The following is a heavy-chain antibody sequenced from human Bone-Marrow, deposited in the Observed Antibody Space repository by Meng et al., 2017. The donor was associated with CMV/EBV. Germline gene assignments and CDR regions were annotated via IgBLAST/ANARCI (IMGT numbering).Heavy chain of an antibody. D-gene: IGHD2-2*01. J-gene: IGHJ6*02. V-gene: IGHV1-69*05. CDR2: IIPIFGTA. CDR1: GYTFTSYA. Sequence: SVKVSCKASGYTFTSYAISWVRQAPGQGLEWMGGIIPIFGTANYAQKFQGRVTITTDESTSTAYMELSSLRSEDTAVYYCARDIVVVPAAIGYSSSWYSQQPPYGMDVWGQGTTVTVSS. CDR3: ARDIVVVPAAIGYSSSWYSQQPPYGMDV.